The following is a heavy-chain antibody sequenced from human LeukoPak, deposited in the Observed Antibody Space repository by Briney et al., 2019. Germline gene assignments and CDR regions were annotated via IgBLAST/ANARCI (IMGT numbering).Heavy chain of an antibody. Sequence: PSQTLSLTCTVSGGSISSGGYSWSWIRQPPGKGLEWIGYIYHSGSTYYNPSLKSRVTISIDRSKNQFSLKLSSVTAADTAVYYCARTDGSGSYYSSWGQGTTVTVSS. J-gene: IGHJ6*02. D-gene: IGHD3-10*01. V-gene: IGHV4-30-2*01. CDR2: IYHSGST. CDR3: ARTDGSGSYYSS. CDR1: GGSISSGGYS.